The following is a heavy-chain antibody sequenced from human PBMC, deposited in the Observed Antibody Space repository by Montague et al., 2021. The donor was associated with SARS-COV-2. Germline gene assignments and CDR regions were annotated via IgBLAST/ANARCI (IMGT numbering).Heavy chain of an antibody. CDR3: ARRRLREDYFVF. V-gene: IGHV4-39*01. D-gene: IGHD4-17*01. Sequence: SETLSLTCTVSGDSVSSSDHYWGWIRQPPGKGLEWLGIVYYSGYTYYNPSVKGRVTISIDASKNQFSLKLNSLTATDTAIYHCARRRLREDYFVFWGQGTLLTVSS. J-gene: IGHJ4*02. CDR2: VYYSGYT. CDR1: GDSVSSSDHY.